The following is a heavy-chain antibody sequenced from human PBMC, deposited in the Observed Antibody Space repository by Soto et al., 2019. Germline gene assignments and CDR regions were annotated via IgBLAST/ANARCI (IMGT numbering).Heavy chain of an antibody. D-gene: IGHD3-10*01. CDR1: GGSFSGYY. J-gene: IGHJ4*02. CDR2: INHSGST. Sequence: PSETLSLTCAVYGGSFSGYYWSWIRQPPGKGLEWIGEINHSGSTNYNPSLKSRVTISVDTSKNQFSLKLSSVTAADTAVYYCGRTYGSGSYLDYWGQGTLVTVSS. CDR3: GRTYGSGSYLDY. V-gene: IGHV4-34*01.